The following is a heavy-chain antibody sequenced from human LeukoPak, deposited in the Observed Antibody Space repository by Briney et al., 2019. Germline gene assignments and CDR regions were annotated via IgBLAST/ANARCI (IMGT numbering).Heavy chain of an antibody. CDR3: ARAYRLTSPRGFDP. CDR2: IFYTGDT. D-gene: IGHD3-16*02. CDR1: GGFLSGYY. V-gene: IGHV4-59*01. Sequence: SEALSLTCTVSGGFLSGYYWNWIRQSPGKGLEWIGYIFYTGDTDYNPSLRSRVTMSVDRSNNRFSLQLASVTTADSAFYYCARAYRLTSPRGFDPWGPGILVTVSS. J-gene: IGHJ5*02.